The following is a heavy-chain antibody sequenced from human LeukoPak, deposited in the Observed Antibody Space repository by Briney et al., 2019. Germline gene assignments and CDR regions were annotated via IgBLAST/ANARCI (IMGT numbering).Heavy chain of an antibody. CDR3: AKAPPYCSSTSCYPRHYYYMDV. J-gene: IGHJ6*03. CDR2: IKQDGSEK. Sequence: GGSLRLSCAASGFTFSSYWMSWVRQAPGKGLEWVANIKQDGSEKYYVDSVKGRFTISRDNAKNSLYLQMNSLRAEDTAVYYCAKAPPYCSSTSCYPRHYYYMDVWGKGTTVTVSS. CDR1: GFTFSSYW. V-gene: IGHV3-7*01. D-gene: IGHD2-2*01.